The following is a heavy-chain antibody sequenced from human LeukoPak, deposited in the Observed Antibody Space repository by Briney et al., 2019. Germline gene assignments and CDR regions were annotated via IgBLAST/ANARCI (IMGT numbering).Heavy chain of an antibody. CDR1: GYTFTSYA. V-gene: IGHV1-2*02. CDR2: INPHSGGT. D-gene: IGHD6-6*01. CDR3: AREEHGIAARVESWFDP. J-gene: IGHJ5*02. Sequence: GASVKVSCKASGYTFTSYAMNWVRQAPGQGLEWMGWINPHSGGTNYAQKFQGRVTMTRDTSISTAYMELSRLRSDDTAVYYCAREEHGIAARVESWFDPWGQGTLVTVSS.